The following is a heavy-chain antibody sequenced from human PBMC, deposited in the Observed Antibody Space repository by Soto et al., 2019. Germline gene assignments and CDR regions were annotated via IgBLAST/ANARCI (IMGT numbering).Heavy chain of an antibody. CDR1: GFTFSSYS. CDR3: ARDPPSGYVYDACDL. D-gene: IGHD5-12*01. Sequence: EVQLVESGGGLVQPGGSLRLSCAASGFTFSSYSMNWVRQAPGKGLEWVSYISRSSSTIYYADSVKGRFTISRDNAKNSLYLQMNSLRDEDTAVDYCARDPPSGYVYDACDLWGQGTMVTVSS. CDR2: ISRSSSTI. J-gene: IGHJ3*01. V-gene: IGHV3-48*02.